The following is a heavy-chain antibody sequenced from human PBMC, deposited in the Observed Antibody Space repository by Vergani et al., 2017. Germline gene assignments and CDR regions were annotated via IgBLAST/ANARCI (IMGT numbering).Heavy chain of an antibody. D-gene: IGHD3-22*01. CDR3: ARSSCYYSYYFNF. CDR2: IIPIFGTT. CDR1: GGTFSSNS. V-gene: IGHV1-69*13. Sequence: QGQLAQSGAEVKKPGSSVKVSCKASGGTFSSNSISWVRQAPGQGLEWMGRIIPIFGTTSYAQKFQGRVTILADESTGTAYMELSSLRSEDTAVYYCARSSCYYSYYFNFWCQGTLVTVSS. J-gene: IGHJ4*02.